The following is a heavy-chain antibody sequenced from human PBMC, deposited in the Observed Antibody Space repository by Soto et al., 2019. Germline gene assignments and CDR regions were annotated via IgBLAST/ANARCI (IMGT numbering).Heavy chain of an antibody. CDR1: GYSFTTYW. CDR2: IYPGDSDT. V-gene: IGHV5-51*01. Sequence: GESLNVCCTGSGYSFTTYWIGWVRQVPGKGLEWMGIIYPGDSDTRYSPSFQGQVTISADKSISTAYLQWSSLKASDTAMYYCARTAAAGKYYYGVDVWGQGTTVTVSS. D-gene: IGHD6-13*01. CDR3: ARTAAAGKYYYGVDV. J-gene: IGHJ6*02.